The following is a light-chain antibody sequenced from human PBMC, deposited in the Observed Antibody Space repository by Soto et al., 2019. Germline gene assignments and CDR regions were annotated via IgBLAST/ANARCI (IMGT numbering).Light chain of an antibody. V-gene: IGKV3-15*01. J-gene: IGKJ2*01. CDR3: QQYTNWRCA. CDR2: DAS. CDR1: QSITRN. Sequence: IVMTQSPATPSVSPGERATLSCRASQSITRNLVWYQQKPGQAPRLLIYDASTRASGIPARFSGSGSGTQFTLTISSVQSEDFAVYYCQQYTNWRCASGQGTKLEIK.